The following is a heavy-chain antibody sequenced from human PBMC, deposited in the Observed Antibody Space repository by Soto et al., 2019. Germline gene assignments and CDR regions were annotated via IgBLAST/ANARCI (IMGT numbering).Heavy chain of an antibody. V-gene: IGHV1-8*02. D-gene: IGHD6-13*01. CDR3: GRGPSPRAPAGGTPYYYAMDV. CDR1: GYDFTAYD. J-gene: IGHJ6*02. CDR2: MNPISGAT. Sequence: GASVKVSCKTSGYDFTAYDINWVRQASGQGLEWMGWMNPISGATGSARRFQGRVSMTRNTATGTAYLELTSLRSDDTGVYYCGRGPSPRAPAGGTPYYYAMDVWGQGTTVTVSS.